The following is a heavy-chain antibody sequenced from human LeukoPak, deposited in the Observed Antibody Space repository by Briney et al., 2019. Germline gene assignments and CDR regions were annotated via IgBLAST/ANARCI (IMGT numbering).Heavy chain of an antibody. V-gene: IGHV4-59*01. D-gene: IGHD3-16*01. J-gene: IGHJ4*02. CDR3: ARDYDSSLDY. CDR1: GGSISSYY. Sequence: PSETLSLTCTVSGGSISSYYWSWIRQPPGKGLEWIGYIYYSGSTNYNPSLKNRVTISVDTSKNQFSLKLSSVTAADTAVYYCARDYDSSLDYWGQRTLVTVSS. CDR2: IYYSGST.